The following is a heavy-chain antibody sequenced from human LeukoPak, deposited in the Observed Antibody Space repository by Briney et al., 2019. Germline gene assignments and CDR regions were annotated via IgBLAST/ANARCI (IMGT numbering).Heavy chain of an antibody. J-gene: IGHJ4*02. V-gene: IGHV6-1*01. CDR3: ARGQWLAFDY. D-gene: IGHD6-19*01. Sequence: SQTLSLTCAISGDSVSSNSAAWNWIRQSPSIGLEWLGKTCDRSKWDHDYTLSLKSRITINPDTSKNHFSLQLNSVTPEDTAVYYCARGQWLAFDYWGQGTLVTVSS. CDR1: GDSVSSNSAA. CDR2: TCDRSKWDH.